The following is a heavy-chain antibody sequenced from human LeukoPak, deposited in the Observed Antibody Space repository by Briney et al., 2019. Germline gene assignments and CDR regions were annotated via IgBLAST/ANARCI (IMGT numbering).Heavy chain of an antibody. D-gene: IGHD3-22*01. CDR1: GGSISSSSYS. Sequence: SETLSLTCTVSGGSISSSSYSWGWIRQPPGKGLEWIGSIYYSGSTYYNPSLKSRVTISVDTSKNQFSLKLSSVTAADTAVYYCARAYYYDSSSYLDYWGQGTLVTVSS. CDR2: IYYSGST. J-gene: IGHJ4*02. V-gene: IGHV4-39*07. CDR3: ARAYYYDSSSYLDY.